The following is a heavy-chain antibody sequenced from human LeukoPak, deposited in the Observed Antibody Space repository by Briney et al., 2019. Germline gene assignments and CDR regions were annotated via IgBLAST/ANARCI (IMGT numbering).Heavy chain of an antibody. D-gene: IGHD6-19*01. J-gene: IGHJ5*02. CDR2: INAGNGNT. CDR1: GYTFTSYA. CDR3: ARERALRRSSGWYSWFDP. V-gene: IGHV1-3*01. Sequence: GASVKVSCKASGYTFTSYAMHWVRQAPGQRLEWMGWINAGNGNTKYSQKFQGRVTITRDTSASTAYMELSSLRSEDTAVYYCARERALRRSSGWYSWFDPWGQGTLVAVSS.